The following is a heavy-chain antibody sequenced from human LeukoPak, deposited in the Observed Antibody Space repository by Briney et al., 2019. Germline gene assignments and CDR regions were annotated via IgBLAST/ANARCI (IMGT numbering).Heavy chain of an antibody. Sequence: SETLSLTCTVSGVSLSRSFYYWGWIRQPPGKGLEWIGNIYYRGDTYYNPSLESRLTISVDTSNNQFSLKLTSVTAADTAMYYCVRRPYLPADAGDYWRLVLWRQGTMITVSS. CDR1: GVSLSRSFYY. D-gene: IGHD3/OR15-3a*01. V-gene: IGHV4-39*01. CDR3: VRRPYLPADAGDYWRLVL. J-gene: IGHJ3*01. CDR2: IYYRGDT.